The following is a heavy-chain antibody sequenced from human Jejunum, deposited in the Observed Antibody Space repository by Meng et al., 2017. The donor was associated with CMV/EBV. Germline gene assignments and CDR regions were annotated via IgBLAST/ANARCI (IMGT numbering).Heavy chain of an antibody. D-gene: IGHD2-2*01. CDR2: ISTHSTYI. V-gene: IGHV3-21*01. CDR3: ASGFCGSTTCYREFDY. Sequence: FTIYPMSGVRQVPGKGLEWVSSISTHSTYISYADSVKGRFTISRDNAKNSLYLQVDSLRAEDTAVYYCASGFCGSTTCYREFDYWGQGTLVTVSS. CDR1: FTIYP. J-gene: IGHJ4*02.